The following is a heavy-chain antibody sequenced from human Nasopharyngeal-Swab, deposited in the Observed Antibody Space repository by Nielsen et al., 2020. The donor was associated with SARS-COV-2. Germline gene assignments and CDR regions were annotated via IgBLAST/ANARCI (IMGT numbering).Heavy chain of an antibody. CDR2: IYYGGST. Sequence: SETLSLTCTVSGGSISSYYWSWIRQPPGKGLEWIGYIYYGGSTNYNPSLKSRVTISVDTSKNQFSLKLSSVTAADTAVYYCARGKAVTYDYWGQGTLVTVSS. V-gene: IGHV4-59*01. CDR1: GGSISSYY. CDR3: ARGKAVTYDY. J-gene: IGHJ4*02. D-gene: IGHD4-17*01.